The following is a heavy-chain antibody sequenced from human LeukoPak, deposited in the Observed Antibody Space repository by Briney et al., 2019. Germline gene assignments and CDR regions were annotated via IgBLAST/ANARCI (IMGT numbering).Heavy chain of an antibody. CDR2: ISLTEGT. D-gene: IGHD6-19*01. J-gene: IGHJ4*02. Sequence: KASETLSLTCSVSGDSVNTYYWSWIRQSAGKGLEWMGRISLTEGTNYIPFLKSRVSMSVDASKNQVSLKLGSVTAADTAVYYCARLRRDINDWYADDCWGQGTLVTVSS. CDR3: ARLRRDINDWYADDC. V-gene: IGHV4-4*07. CDR1: GDSVNTYY.